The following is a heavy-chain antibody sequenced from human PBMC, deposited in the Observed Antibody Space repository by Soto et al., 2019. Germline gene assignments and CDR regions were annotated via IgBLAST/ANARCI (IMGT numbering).Heavy chain of an antibody. D-gene: IGHD6-13*01. CDR3: ARDHYRVSNWFDP. Sequence: ASETLSLTCTVSGGSISSGGYYWSWIRQHPGKGLEWIGYIYYSGSTYYNPSLKSRVTISVDTSKNQFSLKLSSVTAADTAVYYWARDHYRVSNWFDPWGQGTLVTVSS. CDR1: GGSISSGGYY. CDR2: IYYSGST. V-gene: IGHV4-31*03. J-gene: IGHJ5*02.